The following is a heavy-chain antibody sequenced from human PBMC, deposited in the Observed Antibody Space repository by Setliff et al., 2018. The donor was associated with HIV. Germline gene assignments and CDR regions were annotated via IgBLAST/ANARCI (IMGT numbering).Heavy chain of an antibody. D-gene: IGHD1-7*01. Sequence: SETLSLTCTVSAVSIGGYSWSWIRQSPGKGLEWIGSIYSTDTTNHNPSFESRVTISVDKSKNQFSLKLNSVTAADTAVYYCARHGAWNSQRFHFDYWGQGTPVTVSS. V-gene: IGHV4-4*09. J-gene: IGHJ4*02. CDR2: IYSTDTT. CDR3: ARHGAWNSQRFHFDY. CDR1: AVSIGGYS.